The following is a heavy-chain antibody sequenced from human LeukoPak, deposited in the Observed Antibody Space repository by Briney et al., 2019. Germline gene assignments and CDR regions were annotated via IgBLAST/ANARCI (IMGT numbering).Heavy chain of an antibody. CDR1: GGSFSGYY. V-gene: IGHV4-34*01. D-gene: IGHD2-15*01. Sequence: SETLSLTCAVYGGSFSGYYWSWIRQPPGKGLEWIGEINHSGSTNYNPSLKSRVTISVDTSKNQFSLKLSSVTAADTAVYYCARVGFTVVAEGAFDIWGQGTMVTVSS. J-gene: IGHJ3*02. CDR3: ARVGFTVVAEGAFDI. CDR2: INHSGST.